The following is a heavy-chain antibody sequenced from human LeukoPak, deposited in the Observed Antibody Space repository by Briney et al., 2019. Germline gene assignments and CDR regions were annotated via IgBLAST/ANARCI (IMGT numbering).Heavy chain of an antibody. CDR1: GFTFRSYT. D-gene: IGHD5-18*01. J-gene: IGHJ4*02. CDR2: ISGSGGST. V-gene: IGHV3-23*01. Sequence: GGSLRLSCAASGFTFRSYTMSWVRQAPGKGLEWVSVISGSGGSTYYADSVKGRFTISRDNSKNTLYLQMNSLRAEDTAVYYCARSYSYGVYYFDYWGQGTLVTVSS. CDR3: ARSYSYGVYYFDY.